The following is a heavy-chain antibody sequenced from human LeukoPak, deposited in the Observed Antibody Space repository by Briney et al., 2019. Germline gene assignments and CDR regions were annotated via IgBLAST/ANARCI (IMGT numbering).Heavy chain of an antibody. CDR1: GFTFSSYA. V-gene: IGHV3-30*04. CDR2: ISYDGSNK. D-gene: IGHD2-15*01. CDR3: AREGGGSCYSSVCYYYGMDV. Sequence: PGRSLRLSCAASGFTFSSYAMHRVRQAPGKGLEWVAVISYDGSNKYYADSVKGRFTISRDNSKNTLYLQMSSLRAEDTAVYYCAREGGGSCYSSVCYYYGMDVWGKGTTVTVSS. J-gene: IGHJ6*04.